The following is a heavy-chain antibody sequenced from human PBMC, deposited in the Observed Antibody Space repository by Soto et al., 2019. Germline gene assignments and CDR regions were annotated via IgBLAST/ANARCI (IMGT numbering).Heavy chain of an antibody. CDR2: IYWEDDK. Sequence: QITLKESGPTLVKPTQTLTLTCTFSGFSVSTSGVGVAWIRQPPGKALEWLALIYWEDDKHYSPFLQSRVTITKDSYKIQVVLTMTNMDPVDTATYYCAHKGCSGAAMDVCGQRTTVTVSS. J-gene: IGHJ6*02. CDR3: AHKGCSGAAMDV. D-gene: IGHD2-15*01. CDR1: GFSVSTSGVG. V-gene: IGHV2-5*02.